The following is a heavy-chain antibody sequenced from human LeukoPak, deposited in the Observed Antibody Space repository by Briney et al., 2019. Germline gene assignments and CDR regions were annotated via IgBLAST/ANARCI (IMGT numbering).Heavy chain of an antibody. CDR3: ATVAVAGHFDY. V-gene: IGHV1-18*01. Sequence: ASVKVSCKASGYTFTSYGISWVRQAPGQGLEWMGWISAYNGNTNYAQKLQGRVTMTTDTSTSTAYMELSSLRSEDTAVYYCATVAVAGHFDYWGQGTLVTVSS. J-gene: IGHJ4*02. D-gene: IGHD6-19*01. CDR2: ISAYNGNT. CDR1: GYTFTSYG.